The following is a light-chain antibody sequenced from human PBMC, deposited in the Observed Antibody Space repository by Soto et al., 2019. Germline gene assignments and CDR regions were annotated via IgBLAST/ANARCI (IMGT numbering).Light chain of an antibody. Sequence: DIQMTQSPSSLSASVGDEVTITCRASQSVTAYLNWYQQKPGKAPKLLIYAASTLQSGVPSRFRGSGSRTDFTLTISNLQPEDFAAYYCQQTYNTPFTFGPGTKVDIK. CDR3: QQTYNTPFT. V-gene: IGKV1-39*01. CDR2: AAS. CDR1: QSVTAY. J-gene: IGKJ3*01.